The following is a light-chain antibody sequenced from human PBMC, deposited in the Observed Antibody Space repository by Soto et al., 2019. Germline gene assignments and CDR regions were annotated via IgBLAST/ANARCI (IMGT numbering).Light chain of an antibody. CDR3: QQRFT. CDR2: DAS. Sequence: DIQMTQSPSSLSASVGDRVTITCQASQDISNYLNWYQQKPGKAPKLLIYDASNLETGVPSRFSGSGSGTDFTFTISSLQPEDIATHYCQQRFTFAPGTKVDI. V-gene: IGKV1-33*01. J-gene: IGKJ3*01. CDR1: QDISNY.